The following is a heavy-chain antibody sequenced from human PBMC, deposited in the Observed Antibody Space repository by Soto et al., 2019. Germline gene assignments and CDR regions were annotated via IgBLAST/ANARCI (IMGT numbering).Heavy chain of an antibody. CDR1: GFTFSSYG. V-gene: IGHV3-30*18. CDR3: SKDNAKRGYRGYFDY. J-gene: IGHJ4*02. D-gene: IGHD5-18*01. CDR2: ISYDGSNK. Sequence: QVQLVDSGGGVVQPGRSLRLSCAASGFTFSSYGMHWVRQAPGKGLEWVAVISYDGSNKYYADSVKGRFTNSRDNSTNTLYLQMNSLIAEDTAVYYFSKDNAKRGYRGYFDYWGQGTLVTVSS.